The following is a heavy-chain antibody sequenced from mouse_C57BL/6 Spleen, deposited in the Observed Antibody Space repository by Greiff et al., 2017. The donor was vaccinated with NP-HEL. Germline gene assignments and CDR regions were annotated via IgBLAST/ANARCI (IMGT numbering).Heavy chain of an antibody. CDR1: GYTFTSYW. V-gene: IGHV1-59*01. J-gene: IGHJ4*01. Sequence: QVQLQQPGAELVRPGTSVKLSCKASGYTFTSYWMHWVKQRPGQGLEWIGVIDPSDSYTNYNQKFKGKATLTVDPSSSTAYMQLSRLTSEDSAVYYCARSHMAVVAPYAMDYWGQGTSVTVSS. D-gene: IGHD1-1*01. CDR2: IDPSDSYT. CDR3: ARSHMAVVAPYAMDY.